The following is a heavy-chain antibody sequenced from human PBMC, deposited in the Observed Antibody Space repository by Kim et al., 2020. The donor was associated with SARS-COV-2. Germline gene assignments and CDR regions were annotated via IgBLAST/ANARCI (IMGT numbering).Heavy chain of an antibody. CDR3: AGGSSWNWFDA. CDR1: GYTFTSYA. J-gene: IGHJ5*02. V-gene: IGHV7-4-1*02. D-gene: IGHD6-13*01. CDR2: INTNTGNP. Sequence: ASVKVSCKASGYTFTSYAMNWVRQAPGQGLEWMGWINTNTGNPTYAQGFTGRFVFPLDTSVSTAYLQISSLKADDTAVYYCAGGSSWNWFDAWGQGTLVTV.